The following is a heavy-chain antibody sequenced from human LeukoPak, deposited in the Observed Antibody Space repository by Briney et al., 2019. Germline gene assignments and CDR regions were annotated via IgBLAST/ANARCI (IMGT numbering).Heavy chain of an antibody. CDR1: GFAFSDYS. J-gene: IGHJ4*02. D-gene: IGHD7-27*01. CDR2: IRGSGSRMDSGK. Sequence: PGGTLRLSCAASGFAFSDYSRNWVRQAPGKGLEWVANIRGSGSRMDSGKYYAGSVKGRFTIYRDNAKISLYLQRNSLRAEQTAFYYCARDDHWGFDYWGQGALVTVSS. CDR3: ARDDHWGFDY. V-gene: IGHV3-21*05.